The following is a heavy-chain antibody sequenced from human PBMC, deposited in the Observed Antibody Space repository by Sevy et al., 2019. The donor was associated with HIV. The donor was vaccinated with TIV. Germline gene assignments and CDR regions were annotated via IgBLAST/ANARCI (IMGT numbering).Heavy chain of an antibody. CDR2: INGDGSNT. V-gene: IGHV3-74*01. CDR3: AREAVDVRTGPVDYDYGMDV. D-gene: IGHD3-9*01. J-gene: IGHJ6*02. Sequence: GGSLRLSCVASGFSLSNYWVHWVRQVPGKGLVWVSRINGDGSNTIYAHSVKGRFTISRDNAKNTVYLQMKSLRAEDTACYYCAREAVDVRTGPVDYDYGMDVWGQGTTVTVSS. CDR1: GFSLSNYW.